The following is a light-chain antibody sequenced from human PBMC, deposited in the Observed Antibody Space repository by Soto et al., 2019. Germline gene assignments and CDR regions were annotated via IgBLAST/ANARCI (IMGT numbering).Light chain of an antibody. J-gene: IGLJ1*01. V-gene: IGLV2-14*01. CDR2: EVN. Sequence: QSALTQPASVSGSPGQWITISCTGSSSDIGNYNYVSWYQQHPGKAPKLIIYEVNNRPSGVSNRFSGSKSDNTASLTISGLQAEDEADYYCSSYTTVNTLVSFGTGTKVTVL. CDR3: SSYTTVNTLVS. CDR1: SSDIGNYNY.